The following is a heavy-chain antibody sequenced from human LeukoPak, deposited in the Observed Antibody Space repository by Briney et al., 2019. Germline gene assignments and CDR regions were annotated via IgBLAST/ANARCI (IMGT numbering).Heavy chain of an antibody. D-gene: IGHD3-22*01. Sequence: ASVKVSCKASGGTFSSYAISWVRQAPGQGLEWMGGIIPIFGTANYAQKFQGRVTITADESTSTAYMELSSLRSEDTAVYYCARDSYSFDGSGPPGSVAFDIWAKGQWSPSLQ. J-gene: IGHJ3*02. CDR1: GGTFSSYA. V-gene: IGHV1-69*13. CDR3: ARDSYSFDGSGPPGSVAFDI. CDR2: IIPIFGTA.